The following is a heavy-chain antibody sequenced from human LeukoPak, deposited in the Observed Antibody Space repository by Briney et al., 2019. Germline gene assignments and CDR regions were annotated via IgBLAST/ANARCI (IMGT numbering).Heavy chain of an antibody. CDR3: ARDRGLWFGDHTNWFDP. J-gene: IGHJ5*02. Sequence: GASVKVSCKASGYTFTSYGISWVRQAPGQGLEWMGWISAYNGNTNYAQKLQGRVTMTTDTSTSTAYMELRSLRSDDTAVYYCARDRGLWFGDHTNWFDPWGQGTLVTVSS. D-gene: IGHD3-10*01. CDR1: GYTFTSYG. CDR2: ISAYNGNT. V-gene: IGHV1-18*01.